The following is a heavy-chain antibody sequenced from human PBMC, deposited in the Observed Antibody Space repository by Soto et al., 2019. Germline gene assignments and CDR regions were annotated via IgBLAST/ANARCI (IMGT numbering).Heavy chain of an antibody. J-gene: IGHJ5*02. CDR3: ARGRGCSSTSSHIILGFDP. Sequence: QVQLVQSGAEVKKPGASVKVSCKASGYTFTSYDINWVRQATGQGLEWMGWMNPNSGNTGYAQKFQSRVTMTRNTSISTAYMKLSSLRSEDTAVYYCARGRGCSSTSSHIILGFDPWGQGTLVTVSS. D-gene: IGHD2-2*01. CDR2: MNPNSGNT. CDR1: GYTFTSYD. V-gene: IGHV1-8*01.